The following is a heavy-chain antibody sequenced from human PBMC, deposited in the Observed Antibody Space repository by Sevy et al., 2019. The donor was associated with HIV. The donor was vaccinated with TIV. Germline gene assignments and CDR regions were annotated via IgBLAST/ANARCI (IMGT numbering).Heavy chain of an antibody. CDR1: GFTFSDYY. V-gene: IGHV3-11*04. CDR3: TRNGGAFDNGFDP. D-gene: IGHD2-8*01. J-gene: IGHJ5*02. CDR2: ISSSGSTI. Sequence: GGSLRLSCAASGFTFSDYYMSWIHQAPGKGLEWVSYISSSGSTIYYADSVKGRFTISRDNAKNSLNLQMNSLRAEDTAVYYCTRNGGAFDNGFDPWGQGTLVTVSS.